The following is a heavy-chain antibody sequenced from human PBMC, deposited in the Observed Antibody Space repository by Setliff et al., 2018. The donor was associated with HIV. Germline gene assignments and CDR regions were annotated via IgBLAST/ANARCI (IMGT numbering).Heavy chain of an antibody. J-gene: IGHJ3*02. V-gene: IGHV4-61*09. D-gene: IGHD6-13*01. CDR2: IYTGGNA. CDR1: GDSISSGSHY. Sequence: SETLSLTCTVSGDSISSGSHYWSWIRQPAGKGLEWIGHIYTGGNANYNPSLQSRVTISVDTSKNQFSLKPSSVTAADTAVYYCARVVTAAAGDAFDIWGQGTMVTVSS. CDR3: ARVVTAAAGDAFDI.